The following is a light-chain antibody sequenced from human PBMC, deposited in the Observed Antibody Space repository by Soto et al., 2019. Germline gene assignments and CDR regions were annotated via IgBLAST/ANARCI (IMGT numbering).Light chain of an antibody. V-gene: IGLV1-44*01. CDR3: AAWDDSVNGLVV. CDR2: SNN. CDR1: SSNIGSNT. Sequence: QSVLNQPPSASGTPGQRVTISCSGSSSNIGSNTVNWYQQLPGTAPKLLIYSNNQRPSGVPDRFSGSKSGTSASLAISGLQSEDEADYYCAAWDDSVNGLVVLGGGTQLTVL. J-gene: IGLJ2*01.